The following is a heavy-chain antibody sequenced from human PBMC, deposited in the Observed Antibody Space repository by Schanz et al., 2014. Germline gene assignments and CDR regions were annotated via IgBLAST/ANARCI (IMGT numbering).Heavy chain of an antibody. CDR3: ARAQGVIRLYYGVDV. D-gene: IGHD3-10*01. V-gene: IGHV3-53*04. CDR1: GFTVSNSY. J-gene: IGHJ6*02. CDR2: IYSSGST. Sequence: EVQLVESGGGLVKPGGSLRLSCAASGFTVSNSYIHWVRQAPGKGLEWVSTIYSSGSTYYADSVRGRFTISRDNSMNTVYLQMNSLRSDDAAVYYCARAQGVIRLYYGVDVWGQGTSVTVS.